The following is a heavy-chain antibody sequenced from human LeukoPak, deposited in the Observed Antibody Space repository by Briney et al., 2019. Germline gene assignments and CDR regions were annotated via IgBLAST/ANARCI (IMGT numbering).Heavy chain of an antibody. Sequence: ASVKVSCKASGYTFTNYGISWVRQAPGQGLDWMGWISAYSGNKVYAQELQGRVTMTTDTSTSTAYMELSSLRSEDTAVYYCAREGRPYYYDSSGYYLGGDYWGQGTLVTVSS. CDR3: AREGRPYYYDSSGYYLGGDY. CDR2: ISAYSGNK. J-gene: IGHJ4*02. V-gene: IGHV1-18*01. D-gene: IGHD3-22*01. CDR1: GYTFTNYG.